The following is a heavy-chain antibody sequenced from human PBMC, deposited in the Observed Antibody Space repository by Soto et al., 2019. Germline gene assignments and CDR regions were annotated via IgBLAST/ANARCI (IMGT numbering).Heavy chain of an antibody. D-gene: IGHD1-20*01. V-gene: IGHV3-30-3*01. J-gene: IGHJ4*02. CDR3: ARDLTALTADY. CDR1: GFTFSNYA. CDR2: ISYDGSNK. Sequence: GGSLRLSCAASGFTFSNYAMHWVRQASGKGLEWVAVISYDGSNKYYADSVKSRFTISRDNSKNTMYLQMNSLRAEDTAVYYCARDLTALTADYWGQGTLVTVSS.